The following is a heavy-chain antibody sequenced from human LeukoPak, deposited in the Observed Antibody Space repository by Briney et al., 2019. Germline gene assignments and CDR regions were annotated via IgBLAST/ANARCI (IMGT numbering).Heavy chain of an antibody. D-gene: IGHD1-26*01. CDR1: GFTFSSYG. CDR3: AKEDGRYSAWGAFDI. CDR2: ISGSGGNT. J-gene: IGHJ3*02. Sequence: GGSLRLSCAASGFTFSSYGMHWVRQAPGKGLEWVSAISGSGGNTYYADSVKGRFTISRDNSKNSQYLQMNSLRAEDTAVYYCAKEDGRYSAWGAFDIWGRGTMVTVSS. V-gene: IGHV3-23*01.